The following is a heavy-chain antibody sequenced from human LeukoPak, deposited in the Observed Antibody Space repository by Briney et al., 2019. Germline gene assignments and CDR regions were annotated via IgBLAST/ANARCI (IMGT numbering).Heavy chain of an antibody. CDR3: AKDQSGSYYPNWFDP. J-gene: IGHJ5*02. V-gene: IGHV3-30*18. CDR2: ISYDESNK. D-gene: IGHD3-10*01. Sequence: PGGSLRLSCAAYRFIFSSYGMHWVRQAPGKGLEWVAVISYDESNKYYADSVKGRFTISRDNSKNTLYLQMNSLRAEDTAVYYCAKDQSGSYYPNWFDPWGQGTRVTVSS. CDR1: RFIFSSYG.